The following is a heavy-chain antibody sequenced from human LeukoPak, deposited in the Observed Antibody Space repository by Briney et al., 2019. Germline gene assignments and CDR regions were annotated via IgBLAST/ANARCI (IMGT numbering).Heavy chain of an antibody. J-gene: IGHJ6*02. D-gene: IGHD2-2*01. CDR1: GFTFSSYW. CDR3: ARLEEDIVVVPAAGPKYYYYGMDV. CDR2: ISYDGSNK. Sequence: PGGSLRLSCAASGFTFSSYWMHWVRQAPGKGLEWVAVISYDGSNKYYADSVKGRFTISRDNSKNTLYLQMNSLRAEDTAVYYCARLEEDIVVVPAAGPKYYYYGMDVWGQGTTVTVSS. V-gene: IGHV3-30*03.